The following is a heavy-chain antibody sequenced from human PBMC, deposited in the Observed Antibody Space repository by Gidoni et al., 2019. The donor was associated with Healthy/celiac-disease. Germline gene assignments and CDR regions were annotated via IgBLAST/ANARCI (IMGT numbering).Heavy chain of an antibody. V-gene: IGHV4-34*01. D-gene: IGHD6-6*01. CDR2: INHSGST. CDR3: ARGPRIAARTGHDY. CDR1: GGSFSGYY. Sequence: QVQLQQWGAGLLKPSETLSLTCAVYGGSFSGYYWSWIRQPPGKGLEWIGEINHSGSTNYNPSLKSRVTISVDTSKNQFSLKLSSVTAADTAVYYCARGPRIAARTGHDYWGQGTLVTVSS. J-gene: IGHJ4*02.